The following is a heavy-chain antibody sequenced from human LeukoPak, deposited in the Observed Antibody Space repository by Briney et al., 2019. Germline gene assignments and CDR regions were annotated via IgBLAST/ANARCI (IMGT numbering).Heavy chain of an antibody. D-gene: IGHD3-10*01. CDR3: ARGDYYGSGSYGGNWFDP. Sequence: SETLSLTCTVSGGSISSSSYYWGWIRQPPGKGLEWIGSIYYSGSTYYNPSLKSRVTISVDTPKNQFSLKLSSVTAADTAVYYCARGDYYGSGSYGGNWFDPWGQGTLVTVSS. V-gene: IGHV4-39*07. CDR2: IYYSGST. J-gene: IGHJ5*02. CDR1: GGSISSSSYY.